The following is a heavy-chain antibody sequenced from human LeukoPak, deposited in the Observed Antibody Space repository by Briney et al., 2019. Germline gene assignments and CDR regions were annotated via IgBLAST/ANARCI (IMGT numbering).Heavy chain of an antibody. D-gene: IGHD3-9*01. CDR3: ARDFGRYFDYLLYTHAFVI. J-gene: IGHJ3*02. V-gene: IGHV3-21*06. Sequence: GGSLRLSCAASGFTFSSYSMNWVRQAPGKGLEWVSSISGSSTYIYYADSVKGRFTISRDNAKNSLYLQLNSLRAEDTAVYYCARDFGRYFDYLLYTHAFVIWGRGTMVTVSS. CDR2: ISGSSTYI. CDR1: GFTFSSYS.